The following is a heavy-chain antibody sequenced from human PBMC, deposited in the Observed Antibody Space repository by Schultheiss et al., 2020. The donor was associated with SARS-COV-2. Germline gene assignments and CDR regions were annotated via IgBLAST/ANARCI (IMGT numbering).Heavy chain of an antibody. D-gene: IGHD6-13*01. J-gene: IGHJ4*02. CDR2: ISGSGSGT. CDR3: AREGAAAAPDY. CDR1: GFTFSTFA. Sequence: GGSLRLSCAASGFTFSTFAMSWVRQPPGKGLEWVSSISGSGSGTYYADSVQGRFTISRDNSKNTLYLQMNSLRAEDTAVYYCAREGAAAAPDYWGQGTLVTVSS. V-gene: IGHV3-23*01.